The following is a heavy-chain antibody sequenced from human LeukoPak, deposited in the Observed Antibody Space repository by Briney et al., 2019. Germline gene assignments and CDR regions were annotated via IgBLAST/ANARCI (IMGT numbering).Heavy chain of an antibody. CDR3: ARHWGYSGYDQLYFDY. V-gene: IGHV5-10-1*01. J-gene: IGHJ4*02. CDR2: IDPSDSYT. D-gene: IGHD5-12*01. CDR1: GYSFTSYW. Sequence: GESLKISCEGSGYSFTSYWISWVRQMPGKGLEWMGRIDPSDSYTNYSPSFQGHVTISADKSISTAYLQWSSLKALDTAMYYCARHWGYSGYDQLYFDYWGQGTLVTVSS.